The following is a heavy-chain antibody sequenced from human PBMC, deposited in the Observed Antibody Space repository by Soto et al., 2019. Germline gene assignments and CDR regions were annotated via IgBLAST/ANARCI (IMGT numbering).Heavy chain of an antibody. CDR2: IYTGGTT. Sequence: EVQLVESGEGLVQPGGCLRISCAASGITVNSSYMTWVRQAPGKGLEWVSVIYTGGTTYYADSVKGRFTFSRDNSKNTLYLQMNNLRAEDTAVYYCAREFRDGSNTRLASDPWGQGTLVTVSS. J-gene: IGHJ5*02. V-gene: IGHV3-66*01. D-gene: IGHD2-15*01. CDR3: AREFRDGSNTRLASDP. CDR1: GITVNSSY.